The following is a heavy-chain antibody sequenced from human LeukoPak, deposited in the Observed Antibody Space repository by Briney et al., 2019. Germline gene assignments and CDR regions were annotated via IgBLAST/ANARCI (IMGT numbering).Heavy chain of an antibody. CDR1: GYTFTSYA. J-gene: IGHJ4*02. CDR2: INTNTGNP. D-gene: IGHD3-22*01. V-gene: IGHV7-4-1*02. Sequence: ASVKVSCKASGYTFTSYAMNWVRQAPGQGLEWMGWINTNTGNPTYAQGFTGRFVFSLDTSVSTAYLQISSLKAEDTAVYYCARESPYYYDTSDYSGEPDYWGQGTLVTVSS. CDR3: ARESPYYYDTSDYSGEPDY.